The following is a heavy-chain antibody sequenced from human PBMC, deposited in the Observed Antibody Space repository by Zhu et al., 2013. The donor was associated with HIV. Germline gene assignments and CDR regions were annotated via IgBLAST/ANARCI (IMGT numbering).Heavy chain of an antibody. V-gene: IGHV1-46*01. CDR3: ARGRYSGDDYFDY. J-gene: IGHJ4*02. CDR1: GYTFTSYY. CDR2: INPRGGST. Sequence: QVQLVQSEAEVKKPGASVKVSCKASGYTFTSYYMHWVRQAPGQGLEWMGMINPRGGSTRYAQKFQGTMTRDTSTSTVYMELSSLRSEDTAVYYCARGRYSGDDYFDYWGQGTLVTVSS. D-gene: IGHD5-12*01.